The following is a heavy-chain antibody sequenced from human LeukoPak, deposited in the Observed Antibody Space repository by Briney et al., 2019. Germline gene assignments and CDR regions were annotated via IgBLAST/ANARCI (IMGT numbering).Heavy chain of an antibody. CDR1: GYTFTSYG. Sequence: SVKVSCKASGYTFTSYGISWVRQAPGQGLEWMGRVIPILGIANYAQKFQGRVTITADKSTSTAYMELSSLRSEDTAVYYCARDPDVSGGSCYDYWGQGTLVTVSS. CDR2: VIPILGIA. D-gene: IGHD2-15*01. CDR3: ARDPDVSGGSCYDY. J-gene: IGHJ4*02. V-gene: IGHV1-69*04.